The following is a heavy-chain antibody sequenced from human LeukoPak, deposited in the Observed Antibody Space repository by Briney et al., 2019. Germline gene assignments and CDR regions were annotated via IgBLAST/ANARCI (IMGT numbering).Heavy chain of an antibody. V-gene: IGHV3-43*01. Sequence: GGSLRLSCVASGFIFSSYGMHWVRQPPGKGLEWVSLISWDGGITYYADSVRGRFTISRDNSKNSLSLEMNSLRTEDTALYYCAKDSNTGGYSFGSWGQGTLVTATS. J-gene: IGHJ4*02. CDR3: AKDSNTGGYSFGS. D-gene: IGHD5-12*01. CDR2: ISWDGGIT. CDR1: GFIFSSYG.